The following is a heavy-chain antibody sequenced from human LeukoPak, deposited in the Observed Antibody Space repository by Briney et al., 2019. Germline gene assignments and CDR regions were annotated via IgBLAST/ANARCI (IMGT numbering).Heavy chain of an antibody. Sequence: GGSLRLSCAASGFIFTNHAMTWVRQAPGKGLEWVSTIIGSGTVTYYADSVRGRFTISRDNSKNTVFLQMNSLRAEDTAVYYCAKGGQSGWFYFDYWGQGTLVTVSS. CDR2: IIGSGTVT. CDR1: GFIFTNHA. V-gene: IGHV3-23*01. J-gene: IGHJ4*02. CDR3: AKGGQSGWFYFDY. D-gene: IGHD6-19*01.